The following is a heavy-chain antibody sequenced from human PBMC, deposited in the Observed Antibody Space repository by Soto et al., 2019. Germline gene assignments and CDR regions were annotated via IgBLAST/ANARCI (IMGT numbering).Heavy chain of an antibody. D-gene: IGHD3-3*01. V-gene: IGHV3-23*01. CDR2: ITTSGGNT. Sequence: GGSLRLSCAASGFTFSTYAMSWVRQAPGKGLEWVSTITTSGGNTYYADSVKGRFTISRDNSKNTLYLQMNSLRAEDTAVYYCARGNINDFWSGYDYYYYYMDVWGKGTTVTVSS. CDR3: ARGNINDFWSGYDYYYYYMDV. J-gene: IGHJ6*03. CDR1: GFTFSTYA.